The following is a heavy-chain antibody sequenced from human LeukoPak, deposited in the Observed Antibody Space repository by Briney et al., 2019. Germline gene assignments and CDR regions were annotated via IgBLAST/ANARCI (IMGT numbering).Heavy chain of an antibody. D-gene: IGHD4-17*01. Sequence: ASVKVSCKASGYTFTGYYMHWVRQAPGQGLEWMGWINPNSGGTNYAQKFQGRVTMTRDTSISTAYMELSRLRSDDTAVYYCARDLFNLYGVTDYWGQGTLVTVSS. J-gene: IGHJ4*02. CDR2: INPNSGGT. V-gene: IGHV1-2*02. CDR3: ARDLFNLYGVTDY. CDR1: GYTFTGYY.